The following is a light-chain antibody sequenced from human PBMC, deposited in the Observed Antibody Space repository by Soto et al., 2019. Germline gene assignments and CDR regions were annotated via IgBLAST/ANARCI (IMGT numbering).Light chain of an antibody. Sequence: QSALTQPPSASGSPGQSVTISCTGTSSDVGGYNYVSWYQQHPGKAPKLMIYEVSKRPSGVPDRFSGSKSGSTASLTVSGLEADVEADYYCSSYAGSNNWVFGGGTKLTVL. V-gene: IGLV2-8*01. CDR2: EVS. J-gene: IGLJ3*02. CDR3: SSYAGSNNWV. CDR1: SSDVGGYNY.